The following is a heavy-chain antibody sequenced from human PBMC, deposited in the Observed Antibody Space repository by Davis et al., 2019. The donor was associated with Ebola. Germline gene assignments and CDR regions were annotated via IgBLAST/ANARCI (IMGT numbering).Heavy chain of an antibody. CDR3: ARTRRFLEWLPWFDP. Sequence: GSLRLSCAVYGGSFSGYYWSWIRQPPGKGLEWIGEINHSGSTNYNPSLKSRVTISVDTSKNQFSLKLSSVTAADTAVYSCARTRRFLEWLPWFDPWCQGTLVTVSS. D-gene: IGHD3-3*01. J-gene: IGHJ5*02. CDR2: INHSGST. CDR1: GGSFSGYY. V-gene: IGHV4-34*01.